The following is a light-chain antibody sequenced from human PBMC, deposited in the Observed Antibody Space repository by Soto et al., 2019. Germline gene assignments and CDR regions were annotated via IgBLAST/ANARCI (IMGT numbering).Light chain of an antibody. CDR3: SSYTSSSTSVV. V-gene: IGLV2-14*01. CDR1: SSDVGTYNY. Sequence: QSVLTQPASVSGSPGQSITISCTGTSSDVGTYNYVSWYQQHPGKAPKLMIYDVSNRPSGVSDRFSGSKSGNPASLTISGLQAEDEADYYCSSYTSSSTSVVFGGGTKLTGL. CDR2: DVS. J-gene: IGLJ2*01.